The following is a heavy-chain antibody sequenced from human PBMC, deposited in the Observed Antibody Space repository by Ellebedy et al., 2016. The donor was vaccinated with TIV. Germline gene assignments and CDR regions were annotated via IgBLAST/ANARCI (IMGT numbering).Heavy chain of an antibody. J-gene: IGHJ4*02. Sequence: AASVKVSCKASGFTFTTFYMHWARQAPGQGLEWMGIISPSGVDTRIAQKFQGRLTMTRDTSTSTFNMELSSLSSEDTAVYYCARDSGYYGPDYWGQGTLVTVSS. CDR3: ARDSGYYGPDY. D-gene: IGHD2-15*01. CDR2: ISPSGVDT. V-gene: IGHV1-46*01. CDR1: GFTFTTFY.